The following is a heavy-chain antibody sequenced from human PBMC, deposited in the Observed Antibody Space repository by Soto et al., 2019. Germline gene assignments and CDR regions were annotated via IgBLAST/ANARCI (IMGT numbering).Heavy chain of an antibody. CDR1: GFTFTSSA. Sequence: EASVKVSCKASGFTFTSSAVQWVRQARGQRLEWIGWIVVGSGNTNYAQKFQERVTITRDMSTSTAYMELSSLRSEDTAVYYCAADSALNYYDSSGYSDDAFDIWGQGTMVTVSS. J-gene: IGHJ3*02. CDR2: IVVGSGNT. CDR3: AADSALNYYDSSGYSDDAFDI. D-gene: IGHD3-22*01. V-gene: IGHV1-58*01.